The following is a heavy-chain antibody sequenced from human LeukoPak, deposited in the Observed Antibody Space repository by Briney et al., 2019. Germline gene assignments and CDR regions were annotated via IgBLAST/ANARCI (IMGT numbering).Heavy chain of an antibody. D-gene: IGHD2-2*01. J-gene: IGHJ6*03. V-gene: IGHV1-18*01. CDR2: ISAY. CDR3: LWIVVVPAAIGGYCYYYMDV. CDR1: GYTFTSYG. Sequence: GASVKVSCKASGYTFTSYGISRVRQAPGQGLEWMGWISAYAQKFQGRVTMTTDTSTSTAYMELRSLRSDDTAVYYILWIVVVPAAIGGYCYYYMDVWGKGTTVTVSS.